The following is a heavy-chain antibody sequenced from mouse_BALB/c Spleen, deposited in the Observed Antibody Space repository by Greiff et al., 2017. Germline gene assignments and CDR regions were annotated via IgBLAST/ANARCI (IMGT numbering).Heavy chain of an antibody. V-gene: IGHV14-4*02. CDR3: NAYYGNYVPFAY. CDR1: GYTFTSYY. J-gene: IGHJ3*01. D-gene: IGHD2-1*01. CDR2: IDPENGDT. Sequence: EVQLQQSGAELVKPGASVKLSCKASGYTFTSYYMHWVKQRPEQGLEWIGWIDPENGDTEYAPKFQGKATMTADTSSNTAYLQLSSLTSEDTAVYYCNAYYGNYVPFAYWGQGTLVTVSA.